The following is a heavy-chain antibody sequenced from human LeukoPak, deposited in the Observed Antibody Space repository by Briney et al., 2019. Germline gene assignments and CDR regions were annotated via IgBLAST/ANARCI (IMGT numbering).Heavy chain of an antibody. Sequence: GASVKVSCKCTVYTFTSYDLNWVRQAAGQGREWMGWMNPNSGNTGYAQKFQGRVTMTRNTSISTAYMELSSLRSEDTAVYYCARGLLVDPEDYWGQGTLVTVSS. J-gene: IGHJ4*02. V-gene: IGHV1-8*01. CDR1: VYTFTSYD. CDR2: MNPNSGNT. CDR3: ARGLLVDPEDY. D-gene: IGHD3-3*01.